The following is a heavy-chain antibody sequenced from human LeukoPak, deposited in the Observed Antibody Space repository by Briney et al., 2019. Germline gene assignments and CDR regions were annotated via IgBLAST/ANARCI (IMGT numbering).Heavy chain of an antibody. CDR2: INHSGST. CDR1: GGSFSGYY. CDR3: ARGGGNRHVSGSIDY. Sequence: PSETLSLTCAVYGGSFSGYYWSWIRQPPGKGLEWIGEINHSGSTNYNPSLKSRVTISVDTSKNQFSLKLSSVTAADTAVYYCARGGGNRHVSGSIDYWGQGTLVTVSS. D-gene: IGHD4-23*01. J-gene: IGHJ4*02. V-gene: IGHV4-34*01.